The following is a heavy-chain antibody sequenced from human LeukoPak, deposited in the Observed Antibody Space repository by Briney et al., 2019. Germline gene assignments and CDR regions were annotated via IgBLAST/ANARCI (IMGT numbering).Heavy chain of an antibody. CDR2: IYSGGST. CDR3: ARVVYDSSGYYPQYFQH. V-gene: IGHV3-66*01. CDR1: GFTVSSNY. Sequence: PGGSLRLSCAASGFTVSSNYMSWVRQAPGKGLEGVSVIYSGGSTYYADSVKGRFTISRDNSKNTLYLQMNSLRAEDTAVYYCARVVYDSSGYYPQYFQHWGQGTLVTVSS. D-gene: IGHD3-22*01. J-gene: IGHJ1*01.